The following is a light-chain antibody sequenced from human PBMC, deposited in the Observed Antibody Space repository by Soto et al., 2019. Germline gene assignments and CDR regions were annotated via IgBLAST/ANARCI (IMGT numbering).Light chain of an antibody. J-gene: IGKJ1*01. CDR2: GAS. CDR1: QSVSSN. V-gene: IGKV3-15*01. CDR3: QQYNNWT. Sequence: DIVMKQSPATVSVTPGERATLSCRASQSVSSNLAWYQQKPGQAPRLLIYGASARATGIPARFSGSGSGTEFTLTISSLQSEDFAVYYCQQYNNWTFGQGTMVDIK.